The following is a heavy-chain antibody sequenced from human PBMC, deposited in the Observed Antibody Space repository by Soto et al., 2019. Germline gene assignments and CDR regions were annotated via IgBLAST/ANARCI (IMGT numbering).Heavy chain of an antibody. Sequence: EVQLVESGGGLIQPGGSLRLSCAASGFAVSSKYMTWVRQAPGKGLEWVSVIYGGGTTYYADSVKGRFTISRDTSKNTFYPQMNSLRAEDRAVYYCVQTTGWPGFDFWGQGTLVTVSS. CDR1: GFAVSSKY. CDR3: VQTTGWPGFDF. CDR2: IYGGGTT. J-gene: IGHJ4*02. D-gene: IGHD6-19*01. V-gene: IGHV3-53*01.